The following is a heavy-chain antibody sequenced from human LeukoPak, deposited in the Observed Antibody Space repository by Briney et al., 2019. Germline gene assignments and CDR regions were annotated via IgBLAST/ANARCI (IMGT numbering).Heavy chain of an antibody. J-gene: IGHJ4*02. V-gene: IGHV3-11*01. CDR3: ASDVGGTVVAY. D-gene: IGHD1-26*01. CDR1: GFTFSDYY. Sequence: PGGSLRLSCSASGFTFSDYYMSWIRQAPGKGLEWVSYISSSGSTIYYADSVKGRFTVSRDNDKNSLYLQMNSLRAEDTAVYYCASDVGGTVVAYWGQGPLVTVSS. CDR2: ISSSGSTI.